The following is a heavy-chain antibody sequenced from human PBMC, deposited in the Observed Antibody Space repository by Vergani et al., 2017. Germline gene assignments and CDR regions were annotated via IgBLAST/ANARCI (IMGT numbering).Heavy chain of an antibody. V-gene: IGHV4-38-2*01. CDR3: ARGPPTGYYYDSSGYSQFGY. CDR2: IYHSGST. D-gene: IGHD3-22*01. J-gene: IGHJ4*02. Sequence: QVQLQESGPGLVKPSETLSLTCAVSGYSISSGYYWGWIRQPPGKGLEWIGSIYHSGSTNYNPSLKSRVTISVDTSKNQFSLKLSSVTAADTAVYYCARGPPTGYYYDSSGYSQFGYWGQGTLVTVSS. CDR1: GYSISSGYY.